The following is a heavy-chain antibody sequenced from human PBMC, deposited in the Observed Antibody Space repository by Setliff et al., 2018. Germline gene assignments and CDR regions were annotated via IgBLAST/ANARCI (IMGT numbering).Heavy chain of an antibody. J-gene: IGHJ4*02. D-gene: IGHD1-7*01. CDR1: GGTFSHYY. V-gene: IGHV4-34*01. CDR2: INHTGST. CDR3: ARTGTYRYFDS. Sequence: SETLSLTCGASGGTFSHYYWTWIRQSPGKGLEWIGEINHTGSTKCNPSLESRVTISIDTSKNQFSLKLTSVTAADTAVYYCARTGTYRYFDSWGQGSRVTVSS.